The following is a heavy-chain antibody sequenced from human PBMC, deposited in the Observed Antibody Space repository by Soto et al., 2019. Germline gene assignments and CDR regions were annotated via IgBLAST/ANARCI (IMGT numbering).Heavy chain of an antibody. CDR3: ARWAGYDILTGYSPAYYYYYGMDV. Sequence: QVQLQESGPGLVKPSQTLSLTCTVSGGSISSGGYYWSWIRQHPGKGLEWIGYIYYSGSTYYNPSLKSRVTISVDTSQNQFSLKLSSVTAADTAVYYCARWAGYDILTGYSPAYYYYYGMDVWGQGTTVTVSS. CDR1: GGSISSGGYY. CDR2: IYYSGST. D-gene: IGHD3-9*01. J-gene: IGHJ6*02. V-gene: IGHV4-31*03.